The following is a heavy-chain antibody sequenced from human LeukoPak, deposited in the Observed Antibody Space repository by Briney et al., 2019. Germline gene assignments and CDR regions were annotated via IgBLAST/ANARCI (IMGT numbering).Heavy chain of an antibody. D-gene: IGHD2-21*02. J-gene: IGHJ4*02. CDR1: GFTFSSYA. CDR3: AKVGAIVVVTAVFDY. Sequence: PGGSLRLSCAASGFTFSSYAMSWVRQAPGKGLEWVSAISGSGGSTYYADSVKGRFTISRDNSKNTLYLQMNSLRAEDTAVYYCAKVGAIVVVTAVFDYWGQGTLVTVSS. CDR2: ISGSGGST. V-gene: IGHV3-23*01.